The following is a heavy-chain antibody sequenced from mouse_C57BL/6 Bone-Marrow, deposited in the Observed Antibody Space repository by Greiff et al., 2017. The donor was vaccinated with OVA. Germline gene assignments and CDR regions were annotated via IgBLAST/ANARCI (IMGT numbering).Heavy chain of an antibody. CDR1: GFNIKNTY. J-gene: IGHJ4*01. CDR2: IAPANGTT. Sequence: VQLQQSVAELVRPGASVKLSCTASGFNIKNTYMHWVKQRPEQGLEWIGRIAPANGTTKYAPKFQGKATITADTSSNTAYLQLSSLTSEDTAIYYCARNDYDSYYAMDYWGQGTSVTVSS. CDR3: ARNDYDSYYAMDY. V-gene: IGHV14-3*01. D-gene: IGHD2-4*01.